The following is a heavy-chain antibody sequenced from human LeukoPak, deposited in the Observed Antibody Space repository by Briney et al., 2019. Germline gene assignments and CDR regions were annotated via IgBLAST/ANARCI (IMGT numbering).Heavy chain of an antibody. CDR3: AREAGRGRTWFDY. CDR1: GFTFSSYW. CDR2: INSDGSST. J-gene: IGHJ4*02. Sequence: QPGGSLRLSCAASGFTFSSYWMHWVRQAPGKGLVWVSRINSDGSSTSYADSVKGRFTISRDNAKNTLYLQMNSLRAEDTAVYYCAREAGRGRTWFDYWGQGTLVTVSS. V-gene: IGHV3-74*01. D-gene: IGHD3-10*01.